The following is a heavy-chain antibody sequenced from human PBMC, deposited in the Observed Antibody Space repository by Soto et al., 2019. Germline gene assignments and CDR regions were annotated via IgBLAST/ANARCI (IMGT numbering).Heavy chain of an antibody. D-gene: IGHD3-10*01. CDR2: IHSDGSDT. Sequence: EVQLVESGGGLVQPGGSLRLSCAASGFTFSNYLMHWVRQVPGKGLVWVSRIHSDGSDTSYADSVKGRFTISRDNAKNTLYLQMNSLRTEDTAVYYCAAGVISPHWGQGTLVTITS. CDR1: GFTFSNYL. V-gene: IGHV3-74*01. J-gene: IGHJ4*02. CDR3: AAGVISPH.